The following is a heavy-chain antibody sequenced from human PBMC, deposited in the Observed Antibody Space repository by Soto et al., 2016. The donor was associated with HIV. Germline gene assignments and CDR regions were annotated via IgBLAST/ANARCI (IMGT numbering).Heavy chain of an antibody. Sequence: QVQLQQWGAGLLKPSETLSLTCGVYGGSFSGFYWSWIRQPPGKGLEWIGEINHSGSTNYNPSLKSRVTISVDTSKNQFSLKLSSVTAADTAVYYCARKPHDTIGWYGGLYFYDYYMDSGPKGPRSPSP. CDR1: GGSFSGFY. D-gene: IGHD6-19*01. CDR3: ARKPHDTIGWYGGLYFYDYYMDS. V-gene: IGHV4-34*01. J-gene: IGHJ6*03. CDR2: INHSGST.